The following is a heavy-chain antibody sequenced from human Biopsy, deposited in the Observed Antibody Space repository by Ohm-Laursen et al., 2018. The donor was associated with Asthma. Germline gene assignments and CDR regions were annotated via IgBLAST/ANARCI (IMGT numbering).Heavy chain of an antibody. J-gene: IGHJ4*02. CDR3: ASQSSGPDFWSGYYYFDY. CDR1: GFTFGSYG. CDR2: ISYDGSNK. D-gene: IGHD3-3*01. V-gene: IGHV3-30*03. Sequence: SLRLSCAASGFTFGSYGMHWVRQAPGKGLEWVAVISYDGSNKYYADSVKGRFTISRDNSKNTLYLQMNSLGAEDTAVYYCASQSSGPDFWSGYYYFDYWGQGTLVTVSS.